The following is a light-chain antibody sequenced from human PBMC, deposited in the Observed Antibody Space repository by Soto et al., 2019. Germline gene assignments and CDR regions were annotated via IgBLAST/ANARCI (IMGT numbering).Light chain of an antibody. CDR2: AAS. CDR3: QKYNSAPRT. CDR1: QDISNY. J-gene: IGKJ4*01. Sequence: DIQMTQSPSSLSASVGDRVTITCRASQDISNYLAWYQQKPGKVPKLQIYAASTLQSGVPSRFSGSGSGTDFPLTISSLQPEDVATYYCQKYNSAPRTFGGGTKVEIK. V-gene: IGKV1-27*01.